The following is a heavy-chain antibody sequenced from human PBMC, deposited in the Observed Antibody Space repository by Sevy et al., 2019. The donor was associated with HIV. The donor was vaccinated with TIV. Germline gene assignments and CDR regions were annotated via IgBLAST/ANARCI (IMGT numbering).Heavy chain of an antibody. Sequence: GGSLRLSCAASGFTFSSYAMHWVRQAPGKGLEWVAVISYDGSNKYYADSVKGRFTISRDNSKNTPYLQMNSLRAEDTAVYYCARSLDTAMVTFFGWFDPWGQGTLVTVSS. V-gene: IGHV3-30-3*01. CDR2: ISYDGSNK. CDR3: ARSLDTAMVTFFGWFDP. D-gene: IGHD5-18*01. J-gene: IGHJ5*02. CDR1: GFTFSSYA.